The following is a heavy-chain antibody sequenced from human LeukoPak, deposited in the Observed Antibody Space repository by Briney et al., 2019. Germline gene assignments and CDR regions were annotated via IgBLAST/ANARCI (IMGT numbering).Heavy chain of an antibody. CDR2: IHSSGST. D-gene: IGHD6-25*01. Sequence: PSETLSLTCTVSVGSISSSRYYWTWIRQHPGKGLEWIGSIHSSGSTDYNPSLKSRVIISRDTSRNHLSLRLSSVTAADAAMYYCARDVSGWGYAFDIWGQGTMVTVSS. V-gene: IGHV4-31*03. CDR1: VGSISSSRYY. J-gene: IGHJ3*02. CDR3: ARDVSGWGYAFDI.